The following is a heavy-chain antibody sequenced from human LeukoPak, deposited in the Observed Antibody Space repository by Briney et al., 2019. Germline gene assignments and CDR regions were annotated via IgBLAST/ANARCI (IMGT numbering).Heavy chain of an antibody. CDR3: ARRRTASDAFDI. CDR2: VYYSGST. J-gene: IGHJ3*02. V-gene: IGHV4-39*01. Sequence: PSETLSLTCTVSGGSISSSSYYWGWIRQPPGKGLEWSGSVYYSGSTYYNPSLKSRVTISVDTSKNQFSLKLSSVTAADTAVYYCARRRTASDAFDIWGQGTMVTVSS. CDR1: GGSISSSSYY. D-gene: IGHD6-25*01.